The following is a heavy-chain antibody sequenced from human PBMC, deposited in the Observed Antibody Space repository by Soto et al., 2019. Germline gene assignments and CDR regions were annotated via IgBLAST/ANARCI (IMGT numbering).Heavy chain of an antibody. CDR1: GFSLSTSGLG. D-gene: IGHD6-19*01. J-gene: IGHJ4*02. CDR2: IYWNDDK. CDR3: AHRPSGWYLFDY. Sequence: QITLKESGPTLVRPTQTLTLTCTFSGFSLSTSGLGVGWIRQPPGKALEWLALIYWNDDKRYSPSLKARLTITKDTSKNPVVLTITNMDPVDTATYYCAHRPSGWYLFDYWGQGTLVTVSS. V-gene: IGHV2-5*01.